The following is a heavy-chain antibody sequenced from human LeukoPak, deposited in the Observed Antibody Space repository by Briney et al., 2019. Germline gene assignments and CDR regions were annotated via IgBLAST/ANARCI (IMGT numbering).Heavy chain of an antibody. CDR1: GGSISSGGYY. V-gene: IGHV4-31*11. J-gene: IGHJ4*02. CDR3: ARRRRYLFDY. Sequence: SETLSLTCAVSGGSISSGGYYWSWIRQHPGKDLEWIGNIYYSGSTYYNPSLKSRVTISVDMSKNQFSLKLSSVTAADTAVFYCARRRRYLFDYWGQGTLVTVSS. D-gene: IGHD1-26*01. CDR2: IYYSGST.